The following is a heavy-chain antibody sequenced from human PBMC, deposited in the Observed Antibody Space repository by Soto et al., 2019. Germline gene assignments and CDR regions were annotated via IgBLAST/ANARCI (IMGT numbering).Heavy chain of an antibody. J-gene: IGHJ3*02. CDR1: VGSISSSSYY. CDR3: ARQFLWELRHDAFDI. V-gene: IGHV4-39*01. CDR2: IYYSGST. Sequence: SETLSLTCTFSVGSISSSSYYWGWIRQPPWKGLEWTGSIYYSGSTYYNPSLKSRVTISVDTSKNQFSLKLSSVTAADTAVYYCARQFLWELRHDAFDIWGQRTMVSVSS. D-gene: IGHD1-26*01.